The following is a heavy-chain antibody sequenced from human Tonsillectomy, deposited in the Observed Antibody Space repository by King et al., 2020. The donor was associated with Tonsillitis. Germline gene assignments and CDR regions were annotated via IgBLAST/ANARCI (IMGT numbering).Heavy chain of an antibody. V-gene: IGHV3-23*04. Sequence: VQLVESGGGLVQPGGSLRLSCAASGFTFSSYAMSWVRQAPGKGLEWVSAISGSGGSTYYADSVKGRFTISRDNSKNTLYLQMNSLRAEDTAVYYCAKNGPGLYYYYYYMDVWGKGTTVTVSS. J-gene: IGHJ6*03. CDR3: AKNGPGLYYYYYYMDV. CDR2: ISGSGGST. D-gene: IGHD2-8*01. CDR1: GFTFSSYA.